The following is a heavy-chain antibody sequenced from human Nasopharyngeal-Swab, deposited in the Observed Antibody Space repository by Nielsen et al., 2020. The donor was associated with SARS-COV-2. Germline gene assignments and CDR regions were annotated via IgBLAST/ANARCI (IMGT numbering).Heavy chain of an antibody. CDR3: ARGVGFLAYYFDY. Sequence: SETLSLTCTVSGGSISSYYWSWIRQPPGKGLEWIGYIYYSGSTNYNPSLKSRVTISVDTSKNQFSLKLSSVTAADTAVYYCARGVGFLAYYFDYWGQGTLVTVFS. D-gene: IGHD3-3*01. J-gene: IGHJ4*02. CDR1: GGSISSYY. CDR2: IYYSGST. V-gene: IGHV4-59*01.